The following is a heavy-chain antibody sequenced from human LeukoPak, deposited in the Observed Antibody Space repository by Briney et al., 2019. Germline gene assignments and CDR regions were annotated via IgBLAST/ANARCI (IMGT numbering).Heavy chain of an antibody. CDR3: ARGAHDFWSGRAQEEFDY. Sequence: SETLSLTCTVSGGSISSSSYYWSWIRQPPGKGLEWIGEINHSGSTNYNPSLKSRVTISVDTSKNQFSLKLSSVTAADTAVYYCARGAHDFWSGRAQEEFDYWGQGTLVTVSS. V-gene: IGHV4-39*07. D-gene: IGHD3-3*01. CDR1: GGSISSSSYY. CDR2: INHSGST. J-gene: IGHJ4*02.